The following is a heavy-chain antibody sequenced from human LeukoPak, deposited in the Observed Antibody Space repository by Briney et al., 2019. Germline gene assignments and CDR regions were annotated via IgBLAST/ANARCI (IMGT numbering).Heavy chain of an antibody. V-gene: IGHV3-30*18. CDR3: AKGYSGYDWSLVDY. J-gene: IGHJ4*02. Sequence: GRSLKLSCAASGFTFSSYGMHWVRQAPGKGLEWVAVITYDGSNKYYADSVKGRFTISRDNSKNTLYLQMNSLRAEDTAVYYCAKGYSGYDWSLVDYWGQGTLVAVSS. CDR1: GFTFSSYG. D-gene: IGHD5-12*01. CDR2: ITYDGSNK.